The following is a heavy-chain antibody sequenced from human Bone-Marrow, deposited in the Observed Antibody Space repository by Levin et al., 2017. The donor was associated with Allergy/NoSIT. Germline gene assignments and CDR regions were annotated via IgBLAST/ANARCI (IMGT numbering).Heavy chain of an antibody. CDR2: IYHTGFT. CDR1: GASITSYY. CDR3: VRGDRALEN. J-gene: IGHJ4*02. V-gene: IGHV4-59*01. Sequence: SETLSLTCSVSGASITSYYWSWIRRSPEKGLEWIGYIYHTGFTNQNPSLKSRATISLDTSKSQFSLTVTSVTAADTAIYYCVRGDRALENWSQGTLVTVSS.